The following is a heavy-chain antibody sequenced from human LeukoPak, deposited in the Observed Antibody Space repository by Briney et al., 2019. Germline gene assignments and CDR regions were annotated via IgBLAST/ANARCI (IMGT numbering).Heavy chain of an antibody. J-gene: IGHJ4*02. CDR2: IYHSGST. V-gene: IGHV4-4*02. CDR1: GGSISSSNW. D-gene: IGHD3-9*01. CDR3: ARGARYYDILTGYFFDY. Sequence: SETLSPTCAVSGGSISSSNWWSWVRQPPGKGLEWIGEIYHSGSTNYNPSLKSRVTISVDKSKNQFSLKLSSVTAADTAVYYCARGARYYDILTGYFFDYWGQGTLVTVSS.